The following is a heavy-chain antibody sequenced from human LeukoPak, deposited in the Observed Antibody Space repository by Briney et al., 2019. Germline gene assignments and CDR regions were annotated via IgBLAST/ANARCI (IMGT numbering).Heavy chain of an antibody. D-gene: IGHD2-15*01. V-gene: IGHV3-23*01. CDR1: GFTFSNYA. CDR2: ISGSGGST. CDR3: AKFLPTHIVVANYYFDY. Sequence: RPGGSLRLSCAASGFTFSNYAMGWVRQAPGKGLEWVSAISGSGGSTYYADSVKGRFTISRDNSKNTLYLQMNSLRAEDTAVYYCAKFLPTHIVVANYYFDYWGQGTLVTVSS. J-gene: IGHJ4*02.